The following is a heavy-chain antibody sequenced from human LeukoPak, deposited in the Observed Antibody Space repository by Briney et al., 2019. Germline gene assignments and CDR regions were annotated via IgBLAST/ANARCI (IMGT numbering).Heavy chain of an antibody. J-gene: IGHJ4*02. CDR3: AREGGIAVAGTCDY. V-gene: IGHV1-18*04. CDR1: GYTFTGYY. Sequence: ASVKVSCKASGYTFTGYYMHWVRQAPGQGLEWMGWISAYNGNTNYAQKLQGRVTMTTDTSTSTAYMELRSLRSDDTAVYYCAREGGIAVAGTCDYWGQGTLVTVSS. CDR2: ISAYNGNT. D-gene: IGHD6-19*01.